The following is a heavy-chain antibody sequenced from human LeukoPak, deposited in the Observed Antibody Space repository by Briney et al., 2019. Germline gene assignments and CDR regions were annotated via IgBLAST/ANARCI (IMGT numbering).Heavy chain of an antibody. J-gene: IGHJ6*02. CDR1: GASFSGYY. CDR2: IKHSGPT. D-gene: IGHD2-21*02. Sequence: SQTLSLTLAIYGASFSGYYSRSIRHPPRNGLELIREIKHSGPTTSHPSLKSPGTISVDTSKHQCSLKLSTVTAADTAVYYCATAPVVTDIIVAMDVWGQGTTVTVSS. CDR3: ATAPVVTDIIVAMDV. V-gene: IGHV4-34*01.